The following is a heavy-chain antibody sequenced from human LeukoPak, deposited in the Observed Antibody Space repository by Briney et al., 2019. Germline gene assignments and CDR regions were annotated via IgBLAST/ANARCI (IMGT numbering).Heavy chain of an antibody. Sequence: SQTLSLTCTVSGNSISSGDNYWSWIRQPAGKGLEWIGRIYTSGSTNYNPSLKSRVTISVDTSKNQFSLNLISVTAADTAVYYCARQTGSYYYYMDVWGKGTTVTISS. V-gene: IGHV4-61*02. J-gene: IGHJ6*03. CDR3: ARQTGSYYYYMDV. CDR1: GNSISSGDNY. CDR2: IYTSGST.